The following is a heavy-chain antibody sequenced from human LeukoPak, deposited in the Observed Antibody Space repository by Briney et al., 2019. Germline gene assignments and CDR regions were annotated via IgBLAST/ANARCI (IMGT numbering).Heavy chain of an antibody. J-gene: IGHJ3*02. CDR3: ARERGAQQLVRGDDAFDI. CDR2: TKKTGSET. Sequence: GGSLRLSCEASKFIFSNYWMSWVRQAPGKGLEWVAYTKKTGSETYYVDSVKGRFTITRDNARNSVFLQMNSLRAEDTAVYYCARERGAQQLVRGDDAFDIWGQGTMVTVSS. V-gene: IGHV3-7*01. CDR1: KFIFSNYW. D-gene: IGHD6-13*01.